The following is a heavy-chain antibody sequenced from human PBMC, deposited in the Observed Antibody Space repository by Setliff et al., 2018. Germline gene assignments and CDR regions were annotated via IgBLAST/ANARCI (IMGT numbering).Heavy chain of an antibody. CDR2: MNPNSGNT. V-gene: IGHV1-8*02. CDR1: GYTFTSYD. D-gene: IGHD3-9*01. CDR3: ARGPSNYDLLTGCDC. Sequence: SVKVSCKASGYTFTSYDINWVRQATGQGLEWMGWMNPNSGNTGYAQKFQGRVTMTRDTSITAAYMELSRLRSDDSAVYYCARGPSNYDLLTGCDCWGQGTLVTVSS. J-gene: IGHJ4*02.